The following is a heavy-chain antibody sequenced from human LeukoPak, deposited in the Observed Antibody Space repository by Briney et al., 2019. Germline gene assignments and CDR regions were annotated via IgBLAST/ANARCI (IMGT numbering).Heavy chain of an antibody. CDR3: AKAAVLLWFGELLFFDY. V-gene: IGHV3-23*01. Sequence: GGSLRLSCAASGFTFSSYAMSWVRQAPGKGLEWVSAISGSGGSTYYADSVKGRFAISRDNSKNTLYLQMNSLRAEDTAVYYCAKAAVLLWFGELLFFDYWGQGTLVTVSS. CDR2: ISGSGGST. CDR1: GFTFSSYA. D-gene: IGHD3-10*01. J-gene: IGHJ4*02.